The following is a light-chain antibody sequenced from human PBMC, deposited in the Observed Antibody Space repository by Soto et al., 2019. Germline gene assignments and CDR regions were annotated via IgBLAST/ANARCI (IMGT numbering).Light chain of an antibody. V-gene: IGKV3-20*01. CDR3: QQYTYSPWT. Sequence: EVGLTQSPGTLSLSPGERATLSCRASQSVSSGYLGWYQQKPGQAPRLLIYGASSRATGIPDRFSGSGSETDFTLTISRLEPEDFAVYFCQQYTYSPWTFGQGTKVEI. CDR1: QSVSSGY. CDR2: GAS. J-gene: IGKJ1*01.